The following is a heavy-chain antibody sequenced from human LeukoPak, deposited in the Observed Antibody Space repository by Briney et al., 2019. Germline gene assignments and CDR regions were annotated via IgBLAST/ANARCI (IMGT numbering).Heavy chain of an antibody. CDR2: INAGNGNT. J-gene: IGHJ4*02. CDR1: GYTFTSYA. Sequence: ASVKVSCKASGYTFTSYAMHWVRQAPGQRLEWMGWINAGNGNTEYSQKFQGRVTTTRDTSASTAYMELSSLRSEDTAVYYCARSSSGYYGYYFDYWGQGTLVTVSS. D-gene: IGHD3-22*01. V-gene: IGHV1-3*01. CDR3: ARSSSGYYGYYFDY.